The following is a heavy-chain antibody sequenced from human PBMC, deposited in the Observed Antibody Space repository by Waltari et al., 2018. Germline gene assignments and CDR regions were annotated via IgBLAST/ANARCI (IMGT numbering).Heavy chain of an antibody. D-gene: IGHD3-3*01. CDR2: IYTSGST. V-gene: IGHV4-61*02. J-gene: IGHJ4*02. Sequence: QVQLQASGPGLVKPSQTLSLTCTVSGGSISSGSYYWSWIRQPAGKGLEWIGRIYTSGSTNYNPSLKSRVTISVDTSKNQFSLKLSSVTAADTAVYYCARGVSNYDFWSGYYLLDYWGQGTLVTVSS. CDR1: GGSISSGSYY. CDR3: ARGVSNYDFWSGYYLLDY.